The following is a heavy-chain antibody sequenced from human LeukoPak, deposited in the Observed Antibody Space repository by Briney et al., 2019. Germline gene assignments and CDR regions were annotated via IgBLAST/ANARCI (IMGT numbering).Heavy chain of an antibody. CDR3: ARAQGVKVWFDC. J-gene: IGHJ4*02. V-gene: IGHV3-66*01. CDR2: IYSGGST. Sequence: PGGSLRHSCAASGFTVSTYYMSWVRQAPGRGLEWVSVIYSGGSTYFADSVKGRFTISRDNSKNILYLQMNSLRAEDTAVYYCARAQGVKVWFDCWGQGTLVTVSS. CDR1: GFTVSTYY. D-gene: IGHD2-8*01.